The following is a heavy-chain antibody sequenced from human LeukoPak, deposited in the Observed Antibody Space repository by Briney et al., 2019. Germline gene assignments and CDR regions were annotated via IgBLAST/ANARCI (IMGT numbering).Heavy chain of an antibody. Sequence: PSETLSLTCTVSGGSMNQYYWSWIRQPAGEGLEWIGRIYSSGRTHYSPSLKSRVAISVDTSKNRFSLRLSSVTAADTAVYYCARDLGGSYSSETWFDPWGQGTLVTVSS. D-gene: IGHD1-26*01. V-gene: IGHV4-4*07. J-gene: IGHJ5*02. CDR3: ARDLGGSYSSETWFDP. CDR2: IYSSGRT. CDR1: GGSMNQYY.